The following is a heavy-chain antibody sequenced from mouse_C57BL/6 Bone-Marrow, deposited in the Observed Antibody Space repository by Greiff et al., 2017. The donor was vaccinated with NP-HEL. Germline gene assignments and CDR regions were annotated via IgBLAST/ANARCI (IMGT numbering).Heavy chain of an antibody. J-gene: IGHJ1*03. Sequence: QVQLQQSGAELARPGASVKMSCKASGYTFTSYTMHWVKQRPGQGLEWIGYINPSSGYTKYNQKFKDKATLTADKSSSTAYMQLSSLTSEDSAVYCCASPSSYDWYFDVWGTGTTVTVSS. V-gene: IGHV1-4*01. CDR1: GYTFTSYT. CDR2: INPSSGYT. D-gene: IGHD1-1*01. CDR3: ASPSSYDWYFDV.